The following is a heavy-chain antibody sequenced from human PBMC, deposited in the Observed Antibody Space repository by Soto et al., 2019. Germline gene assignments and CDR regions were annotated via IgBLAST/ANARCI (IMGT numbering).Heavy chain of an antibody. CDR3: ASGPGSTTYYYYGMDV. J-gene: IGHJ6*02. CDR2: IYYSGST. CDR1: GGSISSGGYY. D-gene: IGHD2-15*01. V-gene: IGHV4-31*03. Sequence: QVQLQESGPGLVKPSQTLSLTCTVSGGSISSGGYYWSWIRQHPGKGLEWIGYIYYSGSTYYNPSLKSRFTISVDTSKNQFSLKLSSVTAADTAVYYCASGPGSTTYYYYGMDVWGQGTTVTVSS.